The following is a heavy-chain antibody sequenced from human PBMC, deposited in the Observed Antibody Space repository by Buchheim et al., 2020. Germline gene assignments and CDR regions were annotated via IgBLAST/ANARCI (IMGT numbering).Heavy chain of an antibody. D-gene: IGHD2-15*01. V-gene: IGHV3-21*01. J-gene: IGHJ5*02. CDR2: ISSSSSYI. Sequence: EVQLVESGGGLVKPGGSLRLSCAASGFTFSSYSMNWVRQAPGKGLEWVSSISSSSSYIYYADSVKGRFTISRDNAKNSLYLQMNSLRAEDTAVYYCARDSSPYAGYCSGGSCHPANPKYNWFDPWGQGTL. CDR1: GFTFSSYS. CDR3: ARDSSPYAGYCSGGSCHPANPKYNWFDP.